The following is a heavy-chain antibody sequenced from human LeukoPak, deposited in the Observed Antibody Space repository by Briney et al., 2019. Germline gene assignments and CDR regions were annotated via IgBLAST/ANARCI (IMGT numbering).Heavy chain of an antibody. CDR3: ARATVTTFDY. J-gene: IGHJ4*02. CDR1: GGSFSGYY. CDR2: INHSGST. Sequence: SETLSLTCAVYGGSFSGYYWSWIRQPPGKGLEWIGEINHSGSTNYNPSLKSRVTISTDTSKNQFSLKLSSVTAADTAMYYCARATVTTFDYWGQGTLVTVSS. D-gene: IGHD4-11*01. V-gene: IGHV4-34*01.